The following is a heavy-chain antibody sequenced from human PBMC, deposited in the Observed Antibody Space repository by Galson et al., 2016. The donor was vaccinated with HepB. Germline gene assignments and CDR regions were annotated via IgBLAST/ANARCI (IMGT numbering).Heavy chain of an antibody. CDR1: GYTFTSYG. V-gene: IGHV1-18*01. CDR3: ARDWYCSAGSCYDAFDI. J-gene: IGHJ3*02. CDR2: ISTYDGDT. D-gene: IGHD2-15*01. Sequence: SVKVSCKASGYTFTSYGISWVRQAPGQGLEWMGWISTYDGDTNYAQNLQGRVTMTTDTSTTTAYMELRSLRSDETAMYYCARDWYCSAGSCYDAFDIWGQGTMVTVSS.